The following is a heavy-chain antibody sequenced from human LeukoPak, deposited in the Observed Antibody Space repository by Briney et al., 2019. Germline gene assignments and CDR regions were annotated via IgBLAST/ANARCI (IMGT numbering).Heavy chain of an antibody. CDR1: GGSISSYY. CDR2: IYYSGST. V-gene: IGHV4-59*01. D-gene: IGHD3-3*02. Sequence: PSETLSLTCTVSGGSISSYYWSWIRQPPGKGLEWIGYIYYSGSTNYNPSLKSRVTISVDTSKNQFSLKLSSVTAADTAVYYCAREALDGMDVWGQGTTVTVSS. J-gene: IGHJ6*02. CDR3: AREALDGMDV.